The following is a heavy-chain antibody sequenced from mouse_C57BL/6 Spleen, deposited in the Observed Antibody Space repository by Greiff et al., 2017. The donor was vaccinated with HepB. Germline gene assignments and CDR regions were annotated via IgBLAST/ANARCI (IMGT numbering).Heavy chain of an antibody. D-gene: IGHD2-4*01. CDR1: GYAFSSYW. CDR3: ARDKISKLRRYAMDY. CDR2: IYPGDGDT. J-gene: IGHJ4*01. V-gene: IGHV1-80*01. Sequence: QVQLKQSGAELVKPGASVKISCKASGYAFSSYWMNWVKQRPGKGLEWIGQIYPGDGDTNYNGKFKGKATLTADKSSSTAYMQLSSLTSEDSAVYFCARDKISKLRRYAMDYWGQGTSVTVSS.